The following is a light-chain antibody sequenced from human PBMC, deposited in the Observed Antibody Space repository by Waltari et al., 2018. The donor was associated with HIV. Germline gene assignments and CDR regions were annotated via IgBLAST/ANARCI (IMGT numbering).Light chain of an antibody. J-gene: IGKJ3*01. Sequence: EIVMTQSPATPSASPGERAVLPCRGSQSVSSNLAWYQQTPGQAPRLLIYAASTSATCIPPRFRGSGSGTEFTLTISGLQSEDFAFYYCQQYNSWPPRFTFGPGTKV. CDR1: QSVSSN. CDR2: AAS. CDR3: QQYNSWPPRFT. V-gene: IGKV3-15*01.